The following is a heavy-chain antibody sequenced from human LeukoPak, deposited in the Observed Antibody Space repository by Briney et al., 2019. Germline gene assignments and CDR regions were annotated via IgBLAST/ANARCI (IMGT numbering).Heavy chain of an antibody. CDR2: IGSSNGDT. Sequence: GGSLRLSCAASGFTVSSNYMSWVRQAPGKGLEWVSTIGSSNGDTHYADSVKGRFTISRDNSKNTLYLQMNSLRAEDTAVYYCAKYYSTSGSSGGRVFDYWGQGTLVTVSS. J-gene: IGHJ4*02. V-gene: IGHV3-23*01. D-gene: IGHD3-10*01. CDR1: GFTVSSNY. CDR3: AKYYSTSGSSGGRVFDY.